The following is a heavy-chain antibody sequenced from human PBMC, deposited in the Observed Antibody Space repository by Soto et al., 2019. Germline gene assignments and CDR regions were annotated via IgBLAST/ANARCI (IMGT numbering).Heavy chain of an antibody. CDR1: GYTFTGYY. CDR3: ARDGDYTNVDNWFDS. V-gene: IGHV1-2*02. CDR2: INPNSGGT. D-gene: IGHD4-4*01. J-gene: IGHJ5*01. Sequence: ASVKVSCKASGYTFTGYYMHWVRQAPGQGLEWMGWINPNSGGTNYAQSFQGRVTMTRDTSISTAYMEVSRLRSDDTAVYYCARDGDYTNVDNWFDSCGQGTLLTVSS.